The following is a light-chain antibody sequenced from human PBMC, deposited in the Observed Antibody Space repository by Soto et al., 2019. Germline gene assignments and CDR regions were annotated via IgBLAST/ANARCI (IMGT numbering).Light chain of an antibody. V-gene: IGLV1-47*01. J-gene: IGLJ3*02. CDR1: NSNLGTNY. CDR2: KND. CDR3: AVWYGSLNVWL. Sequence: QSVLTQPPSASGTPGRRVTISCSGSNSNLGTNYAYWYQQFPGTAPKLLIYKNDQRPSGVTDRFSGSKSGTSASLAISGLRSEDEADYFCAVWYGSLNVWLFGGGTKLTVL.